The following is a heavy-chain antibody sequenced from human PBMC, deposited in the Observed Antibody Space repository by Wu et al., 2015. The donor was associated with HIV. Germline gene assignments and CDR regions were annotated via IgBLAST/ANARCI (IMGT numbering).Heavy chain of an antibody. J-gene: IGHJ6*02. D-gene: IGHD3-10*02. CDR1: GATFISYT. Sequence: QVQLMQSGAEVKKPGSSVKVSCKASGATFISYTITWVRQVPGQGLEWMGGFIPMFGTANYAQKFQGRLTITTDESTATGYMELSSLRSEDTAVYFCARDLARETMIRDRPRYGLDVWGQGTTVTVSS. CDR3: ARDLARETMIRDRPRYGLDV. V-gene: IGHV1-69*05. CDR2: FIPMFGTA.